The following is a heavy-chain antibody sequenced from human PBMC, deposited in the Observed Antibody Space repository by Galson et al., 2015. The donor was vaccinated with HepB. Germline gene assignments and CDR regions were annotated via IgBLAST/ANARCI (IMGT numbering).Heavy chain of an antibody. CDR2: ISGSGGTT. CDR3: AKPRGAGAYSYFDP. J-gene: IGHJ2*01. D-gene: IGHD3-10*01. V-gene: IGHV3-23*01. CDR1: GFTFNTYA. Sequence: SLRLSCAASGFTFNTYAMSWVRQAPGKGLEWISAISGSGGTTYYPDSVKGRFTISRDNSKNTLYLQLNGLRAEDTAIYYCAKPRGAGAYSYFDPWGRGTLVSVSS.